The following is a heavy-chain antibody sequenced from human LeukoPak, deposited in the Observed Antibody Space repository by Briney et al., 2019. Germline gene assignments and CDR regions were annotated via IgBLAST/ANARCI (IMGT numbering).Heavy chain of an antibody. J-gene: IGHJ4*02. D-gene: IGHD2-2*01. Sequence: GGSLRLSCAASGFTFSSYAMSWVRQAPGKGLEWVSAISGSGGSTYYADSVKGRFTISRDNSKNTLYLQMNSLRAEDTAVYCCAKDTPTVVVPAGVFDYWGQGTLVTVSS. CDR3: AKDTPTVVVPAGVFDY. CDR1: GFTFSSYA. CDR2: ISGSGGST. V-gene: IGHV3-23*01.